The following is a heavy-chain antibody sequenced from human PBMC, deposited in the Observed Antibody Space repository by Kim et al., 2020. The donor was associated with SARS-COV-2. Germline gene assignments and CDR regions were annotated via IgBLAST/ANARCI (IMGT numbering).Heavy chain of an antibody. V-gene: IGHV1-8*01. D-gene: IGHD6-13*01. CDR3: ARGFRAAAGPFYYYYYMDV. Sequence: ASVKVSCKASGYTFTSYDINWVRQATGQGLEWMGWMNPNSGNTGYAQKFQGRVTMTRNTSISTAYMELSSLRSEDKAVYYCARGFRAAAGPFYYYYYMDVWGKGTTVTVSS. J-gene: IGHJ6*03. CDR2: MNPNSGNT. CDR1: GYTFTSYD.